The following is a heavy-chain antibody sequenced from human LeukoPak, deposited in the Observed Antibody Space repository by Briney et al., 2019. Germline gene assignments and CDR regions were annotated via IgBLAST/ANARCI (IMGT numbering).Heavy chain of an antibody. Sequence: SETLSLTCAVCGGSFSGYYWSWIRQPPGKGLEWIGEINHSGSTNYNPSLKSRVTISVDTSKNQFSLKLSSVTAADTAVYYCARGRQLNWCWFDPWGQGTLVTVSS. J-gene: IGHJ5*02. CDR2: INHSGST. CDR3: ARGRQLNWCWFDP. D-gene: IGHD1-1*01. CDR1: GGSFSGYY. V-gene: IGHV4-34*01.